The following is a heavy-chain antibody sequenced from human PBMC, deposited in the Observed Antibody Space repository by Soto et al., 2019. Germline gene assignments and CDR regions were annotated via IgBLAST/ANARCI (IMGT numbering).Heavy chain of an antibody. D-gene: IGHD2-8*01. V-gene: IGHV3-30*18. CDR3: AKGPLLYRGHYFDY. CDR1: GFTFSNAW. CDR2: ISYDGSNK. J-gene: IGHJ4*02. Sequence: VQLVESGGGLVKPGGSLRLSCAASGFTFSNAWMSWVRQAPGKGLEWVAVISYDGSNKYYADSVKGRFTISRDNSKNTLYLQMNSLRAEDTAVYYCAKGPLLYRGHYFDYWGQGTLVTVSS.